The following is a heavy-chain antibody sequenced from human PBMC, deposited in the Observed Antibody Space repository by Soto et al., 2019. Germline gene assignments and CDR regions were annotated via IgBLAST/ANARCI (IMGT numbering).Heavy chain of an antibody. D-gene: IGHD3-16*01. V-gene: IGHV4-4*02. J-gene: IGHJ6*02. CDR2: IYHSGST. Sequence: QVQLQESGPGLVKPSGTLSLTCAVSGGSISSSNWWSWVRQPPGKGLEWIGEIYHSGSTNYNPSLKSRVTISVDKSKNQFSLELGSVTAADPAVYYCARVGGGYYYGMDVWSQGTTVTVSS. CDR3: ARVGGGYYYGMDV. CDR1: GGSISSSNW.